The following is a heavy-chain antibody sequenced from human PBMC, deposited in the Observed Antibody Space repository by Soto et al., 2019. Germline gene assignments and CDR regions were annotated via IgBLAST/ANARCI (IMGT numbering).Heavy chain of an antibody. CDR3: ARIEDDAFDI. CDR2: IYYSGST. V-gene: IGHV4-61*01. J-gene: IGHJ3*02. Sequence: QVQLQESGPGLVKPSETLSLTCTVSGGFVSSSSYYWRWIWQPPGKGLEWIGYIYYSGSTNYNASLKSRVTISVVTSKNQCSLKLSYVTAAEPAGYYCARIEDDAFDIWGQGTMVTVSS. CDR1: GGFVSSSSYY.